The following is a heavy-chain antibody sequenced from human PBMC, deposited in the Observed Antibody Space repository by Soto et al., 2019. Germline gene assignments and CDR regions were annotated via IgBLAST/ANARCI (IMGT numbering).Heavy chain of an antibody. V-gene: IGHV1-69*13. Sequence: SVKVSCKASGGTFSSYAISWVRQAPGQGLEWMGGIIPIFGTANYAQKFQGRVTITADESTSTAYMELSSLRSEDTAVYYCARGCSGGSCYSPPSYYYYGMDVWGQGTTVTVSS. CDR1: GGTFSSYA. CDR3: ARGCSGGSCYSPPSYYYYGMDV. D-gene: IGHD2-15*01. CDR2: IIPIFGTA. J-gene: IGHJ6*02.